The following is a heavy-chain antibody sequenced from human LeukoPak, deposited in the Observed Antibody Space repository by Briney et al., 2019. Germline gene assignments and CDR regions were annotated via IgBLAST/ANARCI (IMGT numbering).Heavy chain of an antibody. Sequence: ASVKVSCKASGYTFTGYYMHWVRQAPGQGLERMGWINPNSGGTNYAQKFQGRVTMTRDTSISTAYVELSRLRSDDTAVYYCASMTTVTTGFDPWGQGTLVTVSS. CDR3: ASMTTVTTGFDP. J-gene: IGHJ5*02. D-gene: IGHD4-11*01. CDR2: INPNSGGT. CDR1: GYTFTGYY. V-gene: IGHV1-2*02.